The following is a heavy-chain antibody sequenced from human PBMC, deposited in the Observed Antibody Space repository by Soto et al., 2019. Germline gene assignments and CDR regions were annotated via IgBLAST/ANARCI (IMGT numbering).Heavy chain of an antibody. V-gene: IGHV2-70*17. CDR1: GFSLSTSRMS. D-gene: IGHD3-3*01. CDR3: ARMIFGRTGEYYFDY. J-gene: IGHJ4*02. CDR2: IDWDDAK. Sequence: SGPTRVNPTQTLTLTCTFSGFSLSTSRMSVAWIRQPPGKALEWLARIDWDDAKFFNTSLKTRLTVSKDTSKNQVVLALTNMDPVDSGTYYCARMIFGRTGEYYFDYWGQGILVTVSS.